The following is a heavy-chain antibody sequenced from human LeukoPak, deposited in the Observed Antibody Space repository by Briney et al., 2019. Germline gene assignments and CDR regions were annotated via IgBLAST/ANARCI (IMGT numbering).Heavy chain of an antibody. J-gene: IGHJ3*02. V-gene: IGHV4-59*01. Sequence: PSETLSLTCTVSGGSISSYYWSWIRQPPGKGLEWIGYIYYSGSTNYNPSLKSRVTIPVDTSKNQFSLKLSSVTAADTAVYYCAGSTYYYDSSGSPDAFDIWGQGTMVTVSS. CDR2: IYYSGST. CDR1: GGSISSYY. CDR3: AGSTYYYDSSGSPDAFDI. D-gene: IGHD3-22*01.